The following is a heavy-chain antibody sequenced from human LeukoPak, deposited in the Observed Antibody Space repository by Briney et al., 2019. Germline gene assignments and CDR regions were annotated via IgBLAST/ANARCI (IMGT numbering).Heavy chain of an antibody. CDR2: IIPIFCTA. J-gene: IGHJ4*02. CDR3: ARGIYGDSYFDY. CDR1: GGTCSSYA. V-gene: IGHV1-69*13. D-gene: IGHD4-17*01. Sequence: SVKVSCKASGGTCSSYAISWVRQAPGQGLEWMGGIIPIFCTANYAQKFQGRVTITADESTSTAYMELSSLRSEDTAVYYCARGIYGDSYFDYWGQGTLVTVSS.